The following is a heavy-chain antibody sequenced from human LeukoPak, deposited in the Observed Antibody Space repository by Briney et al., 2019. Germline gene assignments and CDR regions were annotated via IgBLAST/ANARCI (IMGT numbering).Heavy chain of an antibody. CDR3: TTDSPYWYDYVWGSYRSPSGFDY. CDR2: IKSKTDGGTT. CDR1: GFTFSNAW. V-gene: IGHV3-15*01. D-gene: IGHD3-16*02. J-gene: IGHJ4*02. Sequence: GGSLRLSCAASGFTFSNAWMSWVRQAPGKGLEWVGRIKSKTDGGTTDYAAPVKGRFTISRDDSKNTLYLQMNSLKTEDTAVYYCTTDSPYWYDYVWGSYRSPSGFDYWGQGTLVTVSS.